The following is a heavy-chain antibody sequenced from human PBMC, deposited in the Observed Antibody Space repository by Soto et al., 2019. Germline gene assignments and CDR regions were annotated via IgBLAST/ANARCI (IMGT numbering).Heavy chain of an antibody. D-gene: IGHD3-22*01. Sequence: EVQLVESGGGLVQPGGSLRLSCAASGFTFSTYWMSWVRQAPGKGLEWVANIKQDGSEKHYVDSVKGRFTISRDNAKDLLFVQMNSLRVEDTAVYYCAIGTYFDDDSGYFDCWGQGTLVTVSS. CDR2: IKQDGSEK. CDR1: GFTFSTYW. CDR3: AIGTYFDDDSGYFDC. J-gene: IGHJ4*02. V-gene: IGHV3-7*01.